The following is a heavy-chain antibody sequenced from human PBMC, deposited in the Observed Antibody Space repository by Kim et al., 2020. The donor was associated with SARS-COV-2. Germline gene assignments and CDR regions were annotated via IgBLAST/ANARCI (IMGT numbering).Heavy chain of an antibody. Sequence: ASVKVSCKASGYTFTSYDINWVRQATGQGLEWMGWMNPNSGNTGYAQKFQGRVTMTRNTSISTAYMELSSLRSEDTAVYYCARGGYSSSWTLYYGMDVWGQGTTVTVSS. V-gene: IGHV1-8*01. J-gene: IGHJ6*02. D-gene: IGHD6-13*01. CDR2: MNPNSGNT. CDR3: ARGGYSSSWTLYYGMDV. CDR1: GYTFTSYD.